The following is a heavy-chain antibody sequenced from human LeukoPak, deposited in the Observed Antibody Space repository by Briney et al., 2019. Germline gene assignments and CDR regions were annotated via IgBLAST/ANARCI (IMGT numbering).Heavy chain of an antibody. CDR2: INSNLGDT. Sequence: ASVKVSCKASGYPFSAYYMHWVRQAPGQGFEWMGWINSNLGDTSYAQKFQGRVTMTRDTSISTACMGLSRLTSDDTAMYYCARDFRRNYFDPWGQGTLVTVSS. CDR3: ARDFRRNYFDP. V-gene: IGHV1-2*02. J-gene: IGHJ5*02. CDR1: GYPFSAYY.